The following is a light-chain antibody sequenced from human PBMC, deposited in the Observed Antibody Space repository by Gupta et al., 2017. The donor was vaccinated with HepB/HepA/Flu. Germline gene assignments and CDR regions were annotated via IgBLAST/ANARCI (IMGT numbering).Light chain of an antibody. CDR3: SSLASSGIF. V-gene: IGLV2-14*03. CDR1: SSDVGGYNY. J-gene: IGLJ1*01. CDR2: DVS. Sequence: ALPPPPPLSGSPGRPTTTPSPGTSSDVGGYNYVSWYQQHPGKVPKLIIHDVSNRPSGVSNRFSGSKSGNTASLTISGLQAEDEADYYCSSLASSGIFFGTGTKVTVL.